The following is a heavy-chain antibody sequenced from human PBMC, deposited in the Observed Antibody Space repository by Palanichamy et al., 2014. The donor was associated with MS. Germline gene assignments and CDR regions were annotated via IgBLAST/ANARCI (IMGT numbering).Heavy chain of an antibody. D-gene: IGHD6-6*01. Sequence: EVQLVESGGGLIQPGGSLRLSCAASGFIVSHNYMTWVRQAPGKGLEWVSVIYSGGTTYYGDSVKGRFTISRDNSKNTVYLQMNSLRAEDTAVYYCATGIAGRLSARVDGFDIWGQGTMVTVSS. CDR3: ATGIAGRLSARVDGFDI. CDR2: IYSGGTT. J-gene: IGHJ3*02. CDR1: GFIVSHNY. V-gene: IGHV3-53*01.